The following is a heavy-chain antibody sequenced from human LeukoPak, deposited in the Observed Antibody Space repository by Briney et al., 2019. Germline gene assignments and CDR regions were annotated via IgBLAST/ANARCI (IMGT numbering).Heavy chain of an antibody. CDR1: GGTFSSYA. V-gene: IGHV1-69*01. CDR3: AMPKDSSGYYYEYYYYGMDV. CDR2: IIPIFGTA. J-gene: IGHJ6*02. Sequence: GASVKVSCTASGGTFSSYAISWVRQAPGQGLEWMGGIIPIFGTANYAQKFQGRVTITADESTSTAYMELSSLRSEDTAVYYCAMPKDSSGYYYEYYYYGMDVWGQGTTVTVSS. D-gene: IGHD3-22*01.